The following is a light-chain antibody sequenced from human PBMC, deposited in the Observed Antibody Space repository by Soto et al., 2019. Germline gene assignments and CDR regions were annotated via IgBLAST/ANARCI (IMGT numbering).Light chain of an antibody. CDR2: DAS. Sequence: VLAQSPATLSFSPVDRATLSCLASQSVSRSYLAWYQQKPGLAPRLIIYDASTRATGIPDRFSGSGSGTDFTLTISRLEPEDFAVYYCQQSGSSPITFGQRTRLEIK. CDR1: QSVSRSY. J-gene: IGKJ5*01. V-gene: IGKV3D-20*01. CDR3: QQSGSSPIT.